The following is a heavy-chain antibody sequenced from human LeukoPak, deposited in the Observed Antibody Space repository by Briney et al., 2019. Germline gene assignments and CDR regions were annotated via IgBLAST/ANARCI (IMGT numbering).Heavy chain of an antibody. V-gene: IGHV1-18*01. CDR1: GYTFISYV. CDR3: ARDDCTSTSCYLGAISP. J-gene: IGHJ5*02. CDR2: ISPYSGDT. D-gene: IGHD2-2*01. Sequence: GASVKVSCKASGYTFISYVISWVRQAPGQGLEWMGWISPYSGDTNYAQKVQGRVTMTTDTSTSTAYMELRSLRSDDTAMYYCARDDCTSTSCYLGAISPWGQGTLATVSS.